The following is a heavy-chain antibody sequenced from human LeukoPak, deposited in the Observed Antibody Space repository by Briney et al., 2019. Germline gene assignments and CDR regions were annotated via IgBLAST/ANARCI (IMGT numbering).Heavy chain of an antibody. CDR1: GFTFSSYA. D-gene: IGHD2-2*01. CDR3: AKDLRRTSYHHDFDY. Sequence: QSGGSLRLSCAASGFTFSSYAMHWVRQAPGKGLEWVAVISYDGSNKYYADSVKGRFTISRDNSKNTLYLQMNSLRAEDTAVYYCAKDLRRTSYHHDFDYWGQGTLVTVSS. CDR2: ISYDGSNK. V-gene: IGHV3-30-3*01. J-gene: IGHJ4*02.